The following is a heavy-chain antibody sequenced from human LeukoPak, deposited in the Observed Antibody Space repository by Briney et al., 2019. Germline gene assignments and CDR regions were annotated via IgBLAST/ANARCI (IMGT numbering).Heavy chain of an antibody. Sequence: TGGSLRLSCAAPGFTFSSYAMSWVRQAPGKGLEWVSAISGSGGSTYYADSVKGRFTISRDNSKNTLYLQMNSLRAENTAVYYCAKGTLVGASADYWGQGTLVTVSS. J-gene: IGHJ4*02. D-gene: IGHD1-26*01. CDR2: ISGSGGST. V-gene: IGHV3-23*01. CDR1: GFTFSSYA. CDR3: AKGTLVGASADY.